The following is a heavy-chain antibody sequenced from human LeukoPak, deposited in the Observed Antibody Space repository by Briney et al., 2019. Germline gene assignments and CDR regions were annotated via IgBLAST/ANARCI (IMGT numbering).Heavy chain of an antibody. Sequence: GGSLRLSCAASGFTFSSYSMNWVRRAPGKGLEWVSSISSSSSYIYYADSVKGRFTMSRDNSKNTLFLQMDSLRVEDTAVYYCAKDKIWGEDYFDYWGQGTLVTVSS. J-gene: IGHJ4*02. V-gene: IGHV3-21*01. CDR3: AKDKIWGEDYFDY. CDR2: ISSSSSYI. CDR1: GFTFSSYS. D-gene: IGHD3-16*01.